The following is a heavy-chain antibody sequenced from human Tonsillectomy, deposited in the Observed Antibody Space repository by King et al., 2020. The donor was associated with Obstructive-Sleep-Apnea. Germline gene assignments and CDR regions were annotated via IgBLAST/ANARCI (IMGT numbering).Heavy chain of an antibody. CDR3: ARDRPLGPLDY. V-gene: IGHV4-31*03. CDR1: GASISSGGYY. Sequence: QLQESGPGLVKPSQTLSLTCTVSGASISSGGYYWSWIRQPPGKGLEWIGYIYDSGTTYYNPSLKSRVTISVATSKNQFSLKLSSVTAADTAVYYCARDRPLGPLDYWGQGTLVTVSS. J-gene: IGHJ4*02. CDR2: IYDSGTT.